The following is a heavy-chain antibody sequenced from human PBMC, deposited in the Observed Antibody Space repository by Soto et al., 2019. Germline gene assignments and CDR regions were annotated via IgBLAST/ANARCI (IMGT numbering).Heavy chain of an antibody. V-gene: IGHV4-59*08. J-gene: IGHJ6*03. D-gene: IGHD2-2*01. Sequence: SETLCLTWTVAGGSLGSYGGIWLRPPPGKGLEWIGYIYYSGSTNYNPSLKSRVTISVDTSKNQFSLKLSSVTAADTAVYYCARQVVPAAMQYYYYYYMDVWGKGTTVTVSS. CDR2: IYYSGST. CDR3: ARQVVPAAMQYYYYYYMDV. CDR1: GGSLGSYG.